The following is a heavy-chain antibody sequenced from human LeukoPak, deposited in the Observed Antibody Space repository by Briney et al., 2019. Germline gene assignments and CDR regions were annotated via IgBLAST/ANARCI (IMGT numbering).Heavy chain of an antibody. CDR1: GGFIRSSSYY. J-gene: IGHJ4*02. CDR3: VRDGSGSYYWDD. Sequence: SETLSLTCTVSGGFIRSSSYYWGWIRQPPGKGLEWIGSIYYSGSTYYNPSLESRVTTTVDTSKNQFSLKLRSVAAADTAVYYCVRDGSGSYYWDDWGQGTLVTVSS. D-gene: IGHD1-26*01. CDR2: IYYSGST. V-gene: IGHV4-39*07.